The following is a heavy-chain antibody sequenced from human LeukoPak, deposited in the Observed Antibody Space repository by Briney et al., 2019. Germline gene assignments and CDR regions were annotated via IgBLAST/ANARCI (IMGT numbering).Heavy chain of an antibody. Sequence: GGSLRLSCAASGFTFSSYWMSWVRQAPGKGLEWVANIKQAGSEKYYVDSVKGRFTISRDNAKNSLYLQMNSLRAEDTAVYYCARDKWLMVRGVTTYYFDYWGQGPLVTVSS. CDR3: ARDKWLMVRGVTTYYFDY. D-gene: IGHD3-10*01. J-gene: IGHJ4*02. V-gene: IGHV3-7*04. CDR1: GFTFSSYW. CDR2: IKQAGSEK.